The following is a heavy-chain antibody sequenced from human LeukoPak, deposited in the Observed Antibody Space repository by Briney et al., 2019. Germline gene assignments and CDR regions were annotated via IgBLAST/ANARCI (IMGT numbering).Heavy chain of an antibody. CDR3: ATTPVTNYYYYGLDV. D-gene: IGHD4-17*01. J-gene: IGHJ6*02. CDR2: ILYSGRT. V-gene: IGHV4-59*01. CDR1: GASISTYY. Sequence: SAPSSLPSTVSGASISTYYWSWIGRPPGKGLVWIGVILYSGRTNYNHSLNSQVTISVDTSKTHFSLNLSSVTAADTAVYYCATTPVTNYYYYGLDVWGQGTTVTVSS.